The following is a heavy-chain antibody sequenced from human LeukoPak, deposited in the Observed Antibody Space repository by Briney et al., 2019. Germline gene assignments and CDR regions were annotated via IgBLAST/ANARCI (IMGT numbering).Heavy chain of an antibody. J-gene: IGHJ6*02. V-gene: IGHV3-9*01. CDR2: ISWNSGTK. D-gene: IGHD2-8*01. Sequence: PGRSLGLSCAASGFTFDDYAMHWVRQAPGKGLEWVSGISWNSGTKGYADSVKGRFTISRDNAKNSLYLQMNSLRGEDAALYYCAVLHYYAMDVWGQGTTVTVSS. CDR1: GFTFDDYA. CDR3: AVLHYYAMDV.